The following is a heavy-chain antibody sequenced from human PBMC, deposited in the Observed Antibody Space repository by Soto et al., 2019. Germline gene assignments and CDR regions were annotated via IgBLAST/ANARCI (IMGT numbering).Heavy chain of an antibody. J-gene: IGHJ4*02. CDR1: GYTLTELS. D-gene: IGHD4-17*01. Sequence: ASVKVSCKVSGYTLTELSMHWVRQAPGKGLEWMGGFDPEDGETIYAQKFQGRVTMTEDTSTDTAYMELSSLRSEDTAVYYCATVTVTTLRGGYYFDYWGQGTLVTVSS. CDR2: FDPEDGET. V-gene: IGHV1-24*01. CDR3: ATVTVTTLRGGYYFDY.